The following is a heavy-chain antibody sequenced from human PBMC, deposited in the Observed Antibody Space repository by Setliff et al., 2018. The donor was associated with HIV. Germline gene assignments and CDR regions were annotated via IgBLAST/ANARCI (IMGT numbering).Heavy chain of an antibody. D-gene: IGHD3-10*01. CDR2: IYHSGST. Sequence: SETLSLTCTVSGYSISSGYYWGWSRQPPGKGLEWIGNIYHSGSTYYNPSLTSRVTISVDTSKNQFYLKLSTVTAADTAVYYCAFMVRGRFNWFDPWGQGTLVTVSS. J-gene: IGHJ5*02. V-gene: IGHV4-38-2*02. CDR3: AFMVRGRFNWFDP. CDR1: GYSISSGYY.